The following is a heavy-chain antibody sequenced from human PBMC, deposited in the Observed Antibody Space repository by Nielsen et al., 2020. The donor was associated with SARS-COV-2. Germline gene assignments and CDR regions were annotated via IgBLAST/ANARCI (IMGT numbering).Heavy chain of an antibody. Sequence: SETLSHTCAVYGGSFSGYYWSWVRQPPGKGLEWIGEIYHSGSTNYNPSLKSRVTISVDKSKNQFSLKLSSVTAADTAVYYCARGYSSSSDAFDIWGQGTMVTVSS. CDR3: ARGYSSSSDAFDI. D-gene: IGHD6-13*01. V-gene: IGHV4-34*01. CDR1: GGSFSGYY. J-gene: IGHJ3*02. CDR2: IYHSGST.